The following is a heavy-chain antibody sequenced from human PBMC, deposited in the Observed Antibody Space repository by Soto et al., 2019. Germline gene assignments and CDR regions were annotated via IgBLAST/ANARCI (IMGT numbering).Heavy chain of an antibody. D-gene: IGHD2-2*02. CDR3: ARDSGYCSSTSCSTPYYYYYGMDG. CDR2: IWYDGSNK. V-gene: IGHV3-33*01. J-gene: IGHJ6*02. Sequence: GGSLRLSGASSGCTFSSYGMHWVLQAPVKGLEWVAVIWYDGSNKYYADSVKGRFTISRDNSKNTLYLQMNSLRAEDTAVYYCARDSGYCSSTSCSTPYYYYYGMDGWGQGTTVTVSS. CDR1: GCTFSSYG.